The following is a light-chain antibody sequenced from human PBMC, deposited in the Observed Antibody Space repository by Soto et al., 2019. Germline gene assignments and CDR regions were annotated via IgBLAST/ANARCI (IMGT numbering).Light chain of an antibody. CDR2: EGT. V-gene: IGLV2-18*02. J-gene: IGLJ1*01. Sequence: SRDVGSYNGVGWYQQPPGTAPKLIIYEGTTRPSGVPDRFSGSKSGNSASLTISGLQAEAEADYYCNSYAIAGTYVCGTGTKVTVL. CDR3: NSYAIAGTYV. CDR1: SRDVGSYNG.